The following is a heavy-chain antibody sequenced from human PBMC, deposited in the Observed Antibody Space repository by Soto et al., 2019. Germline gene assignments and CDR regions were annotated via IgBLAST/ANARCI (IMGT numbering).Heavy chain of an antibody. D-gene: IGHD4-17*01. CDR1: GFTFNTYS. V-gene: IGHV3-33*01. CDR3: ARAGGTTVTGLWHFDS. Sequence: PGGSLRLSCEASGFTFNTYSMHWVGQPPGKGLEWLAAIWYDGTQKYYADSVKGRFIISRDNSKKTLYLEMNSLRAEDTAVYYCARAGGTTVTGLWHFDSWGQGTLGTVSS. CDR2: IWYDGTQK. J-gene: IGHJ4*02.